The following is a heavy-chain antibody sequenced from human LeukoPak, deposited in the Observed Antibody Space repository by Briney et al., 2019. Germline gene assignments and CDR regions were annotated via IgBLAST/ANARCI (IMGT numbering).Heavy chain of an antibody. CDR2: IYYSGST. Sequence: SETLSLTCTVSGGSISSYYWSWIRQPPGKGLEWIGYIYYSGSTNYNPSLKSRVTISVDTSKNQFSLKLSSVTAADTAVYYCARGKIAAGNFDYWGQGTLVTVSS. CDR3: ARGKIAAGNFDY. D-gene: IGHD6-13*01. J-gene: IGHJ4*02. V-gene: IGHV4-59*01. CDR1: GGSISSYY.